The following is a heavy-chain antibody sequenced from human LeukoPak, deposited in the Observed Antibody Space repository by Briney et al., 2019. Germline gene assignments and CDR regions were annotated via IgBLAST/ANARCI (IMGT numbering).Heavy chain of an antibody. CDR3: AKDQRWESPHYLDS. D-gene: IGHD1-26*01. CDR1: GFTFRSYW. V-gene: IGHV3-7*03. Sequence: GGSLRLSCTASGFTFRSYWMTWVRQAPGKGLEWVANVKQDESERYYVDSVKGRFSISRDNAKNTLYLQMNSLRDEDTAVYYCAKDQRWESPHYLDSWGQGTLVTASS. J-gene: IGHJ4*02. CDR2: VKQDESER.